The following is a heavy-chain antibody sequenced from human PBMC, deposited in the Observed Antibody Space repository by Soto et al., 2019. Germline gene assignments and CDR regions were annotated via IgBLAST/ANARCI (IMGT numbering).Heavy chain of an antibody. CDR2: INSDGSSI. V-gene: IGHV3-74*01. J-gene: IGHJ5*02. CDR3: ARDIPHNWFDT. Sequence: EVQLVESGGGLVQPGGSLRLSCAASGLTFNIYCMHWVRQAPGKGLVWVSRINSDGSSIAYADSVKGRFTISRDNAKNTLLLQMNSLRAEDTAVYYCARDIPHNWFDTWGQGSLVTVSS. CDR1: GLTFNIYC.